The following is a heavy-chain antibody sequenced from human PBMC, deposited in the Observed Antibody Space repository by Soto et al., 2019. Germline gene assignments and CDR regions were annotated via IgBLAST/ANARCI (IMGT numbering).Heavy chain of an antibody. Sequence: ASVKVSCKASGYTFTGYYMHWVRQAPGQGLEWMGWINPNSGGTNYAQKFQGRVTMTRDTSISTAYMELRSLRSDDTAVYYCARDWCSGGTCYLFFDYWGQGTLVTVSS. CDR3: ARDWCSGGTCYLFFDY. D-gene: IGHD2-15*01. J-gene: IGHJ4*02. V-gene: IGHV1-2*02. CDR1: GYTFTGYY. CDR2: INPNSGGT.